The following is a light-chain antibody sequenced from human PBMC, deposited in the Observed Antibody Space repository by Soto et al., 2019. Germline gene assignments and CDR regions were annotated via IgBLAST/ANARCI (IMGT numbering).Light chain of an antibody. CDR2: EVS. Sequence: QSALTQPPSASGSPGQSVTISCTGTSSDVGGYNYVSWYQQHPGKAPKLMIYEVSKRPSGVPDRFSGSKSGNTASLTVSGLQAEDEADYFCSSHAGRKRVFGTGTKLTVL. CDR3: SSHAGRKRV. V-gene: IGLV2-8*01. J-gene: IGLJ1*01. CDR1: SSDVGGYNY.